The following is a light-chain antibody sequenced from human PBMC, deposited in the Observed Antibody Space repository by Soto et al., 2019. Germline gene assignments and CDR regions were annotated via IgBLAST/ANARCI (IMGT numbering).Light chain of an antibody. V-gene: IGLV1-44*01. CDR2: TNN. J-gene: IGLJ2*01. CDR1: SSNIGINP. CDR3: AAWDDSLNGVI. Sequence: QSALTQPPSASGTPGQGVIISCSGSSSNIGINPVNWYQQLPGTAPKLLIYTNNQRPSGVPDRFSGSKSGTSASLAISGLHSEDEGDYYCAAWDDSLNGVIFGGGTKLTVL.